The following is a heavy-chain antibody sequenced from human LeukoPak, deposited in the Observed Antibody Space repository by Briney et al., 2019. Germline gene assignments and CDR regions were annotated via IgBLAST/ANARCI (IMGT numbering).Heavy chain of an antibody. CDR2: ISSSSSYI. V-gene: IGHV3-21*01. D-gene: IGHD2-15*01. CDR1: GFTFSSYS. CDR3: ARSPEWWYFDY. Sequence: GGSLRLSCAASGFTFSSYSMNWVRQAPGKGLEWVSSISSSSSYIYYADSVKGRFTISRDNAKNSLYLQMNSLRAEDTAVYYCARSPEWWYFDYWGQGTLVTVSS. J-gene: IGHJ4*02.